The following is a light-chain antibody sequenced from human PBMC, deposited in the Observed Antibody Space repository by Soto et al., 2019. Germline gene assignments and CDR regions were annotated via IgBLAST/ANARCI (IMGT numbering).Light chain of an antibody. CDR2: DNN. CDR1: SSNIGNNY. V-gene: IGLV1-51*01. CDR3: GTWDSSLSAVWV. Sequence: QSVLTQPPSVSAAPGQKVTISCSGSSSNIGNNYVSWYQQLPGTAPKLLIYDNNKRPSGIPDRFSGSKSGTSATLGITGLQTGDEADDYCGTWDSSLSAVWVFGGGTKLTVL. J-gene: IGLJ2*01.